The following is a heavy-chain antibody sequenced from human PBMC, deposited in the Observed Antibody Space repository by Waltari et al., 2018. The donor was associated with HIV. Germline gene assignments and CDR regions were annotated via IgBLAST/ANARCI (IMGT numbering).Heavy chain of an antibody. CDR3: ARVTTVTGDSYFYYGMDV. J-gene: IGHJ6*02. D-gene: IGHD4-17*01. V-gene: IGHV1-2*06. CDR2: INPNSGGT. CDR1: GSTSTAYY. Sequence: QVQLVQSGAEVRKPGASVKVSCKASGSTSTAYYLPWVRQAPGQGLEWMGRINPNSGGTNYTQKFQARVTMTRDTSIGAAYMELSSLRPNDTAVYYCARVTTVTGDSYFYYGMDVWGQGTTVTVSS.